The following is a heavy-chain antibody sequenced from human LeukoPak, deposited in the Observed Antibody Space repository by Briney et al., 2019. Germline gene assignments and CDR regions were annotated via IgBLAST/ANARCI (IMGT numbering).Heavy chain of an antibody. CDR2: ISGSGGST. D-gene: IGHD2-8*01. J-gene: IGHJ4*02. CDR1: GFTFSSYA. CDR3: AEDRSCTNDKCHGDFDY. Sequence: PGGSLRLSCAASGFTFSSYAVSWVRQAPGKGLEWVSSISGSGGSTYSADSVKGRFTISRDNSKNTLYLQMNSLRAEDTALYYCAEDRSCTNDKCHGDFDYWGQGTLVTVSS. V-gene: IGHV3-23*01.